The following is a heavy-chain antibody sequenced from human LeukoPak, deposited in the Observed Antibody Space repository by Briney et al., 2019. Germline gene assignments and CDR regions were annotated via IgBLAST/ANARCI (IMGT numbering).Heavy chain of an antibody. CDR3: ARDLQGRDYYYYMDV. CDR1: GYTFTSYG. Sequence: SVKVSCKASGYTFTSYGISWVRQAPGQGLEWMGGIIPIFGTANYAQKFQGRVTITTDESTSTAYMELSSLRSEDTAVYYCARDLQGRDYYYYMDVWGKGTTVTVPS. V-gene: IGHV1-69*05. CDR2: IIPIFGTA. J-gene: IGHJ6*03. D-gene: IGHD3-10*01.